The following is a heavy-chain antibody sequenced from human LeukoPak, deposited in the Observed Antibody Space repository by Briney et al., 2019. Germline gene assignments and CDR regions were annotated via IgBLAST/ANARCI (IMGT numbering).Heavy chain of an antibody. Sequence: ASVKVSCKASGYTFTSYAMHWVRQAPGQRLEWMGWINAGNGNTKYSQKFQGRVTITRDTSASTAYMELSSLRSEDTAVYYCARDVKDIIPSYYDFWSGYLYWGQGTLVTVSS. CDR1: GYTFTSYA. V-gene: IGHV1-3*01. D-gene: IGHD3-3*01. CDR3: ARDVKDIIPSYYDFWSGYLY. CDR2: INAGNGNT. J-gene: IGHJ4*02.